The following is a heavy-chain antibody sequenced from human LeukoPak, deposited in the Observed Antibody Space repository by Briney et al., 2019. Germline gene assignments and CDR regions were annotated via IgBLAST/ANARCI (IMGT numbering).Heavy chain of an antibody. Sequence: GGSLRLSCAASGFTFSSYWMHWVRQAPGKGLVWVSRINSDGSSTSYADSVRGRFTISRDNAKNTLYLQMNSPRAEDTAVYYCARDYYGSGSYYNLYYYYYGMDVWGQGTTVTVSS. CDR3: ARDYYGSGSYYNLYYYYYGMDV. CDR1: GFTFSSYW. J-gene: IGHJ6*02. CDR2: INSDGSST. D-gene: IGHD3-10*01. V-gene: IGHV3-74*01.